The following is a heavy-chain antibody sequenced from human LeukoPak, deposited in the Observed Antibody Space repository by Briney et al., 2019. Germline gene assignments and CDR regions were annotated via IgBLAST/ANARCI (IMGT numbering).Heavy chain of an antibody. CDR1: GCTFSGYA. CDR3: AKDGLYYDGSAHVYYFDY. CDR2: ITGSGDYT. D-gene: IGHD3-22*01. V-gene: IGHV3-23*01. J-gene: IGHJ4*02. Sequence: GGSLRLSCAASGCTFSGYAMTWVRQAPGKGLEWVSSITGSGDYTYYIDSVKGRFTISRDNSKNILYLQMNSLRGEDTALYYCAKDGLYYDGSAHVYYFDYWGQGTLVAVSS.